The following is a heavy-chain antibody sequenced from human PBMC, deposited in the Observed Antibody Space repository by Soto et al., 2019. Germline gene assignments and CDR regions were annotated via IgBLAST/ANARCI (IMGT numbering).Heavy chain of an antibody. CDR3: ARSLGYCSGGSCYSRGNWFDP. J-gene: IGHJ5*02. CDR2: INHSGST. V-gene: IGHV4-34*01. D-gene: IGHD2-15*01. CDR1: GGSLSGYY. Sequence: LSLTCAVYGGSLSGYYWPWIRQPPGKGLEWSGEINHSGSTDYNPSLKSRVTISVDTSKNHFSLKLSSVTAADTAVYYCARSLGYCSGGSCYSRGNWFDPRGQGTLVTVSS.